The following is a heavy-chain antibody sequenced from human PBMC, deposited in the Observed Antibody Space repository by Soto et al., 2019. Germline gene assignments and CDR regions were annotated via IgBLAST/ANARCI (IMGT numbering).Heavy chain of an antibody. CDR1: GFSFSNAW. Sequence: EVQLVESGGGLVKPGGSLRLSCAASGFSFSNAWMNWVRQAPGKGLEWVGRIKGKTDGGTTDYAAPVKGRFTMSRDDSKKTLDLQMTSLKTEDTAVYYCPPSTIYYGSGTYFGYWGRGTLVTVSS. CDR2: IKGKTDGGTT. J-gene: IGHJ4*02. D-gene: IGHD3-10*01. CDR3: PPSTIYYGSGTYFGY. V-gene: IGHV3-15*07.